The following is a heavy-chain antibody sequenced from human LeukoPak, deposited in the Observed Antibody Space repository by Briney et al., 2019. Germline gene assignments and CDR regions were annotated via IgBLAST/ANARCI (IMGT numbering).Heavy chain of an antibody. CDR1: GYTFTSYY. V-gene: IGHV1-46*01. J-gene: IGHJ4*02. CDR3: ARGVWDSSGYSGYYFYY. D-gene: IGHD3-22*01. Sequence: ASVKVSCKASGYTFTSYYMHWVRQAPGQGLEWMGMINPSGGSTSYAQKFQGRVTMTRDTSTSTVYMELSSLRSEDTAVYFCARGVWDSSGYSGYYFYYWGQGTLVTVSS. CDR2: INPSGGST.